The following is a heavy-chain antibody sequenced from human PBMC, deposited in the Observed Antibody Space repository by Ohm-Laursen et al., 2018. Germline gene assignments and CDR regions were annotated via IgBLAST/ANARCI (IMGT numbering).Heavy chain of an antibody. CDR1: GFTFSSYA. D-gene: IGHD3-10*01. CDR2: ISSSGSTI. Sequence: SLRLSCSASGFTFSSYAMSWVRQAPGKGLEWVSYISSSGSTIYYADSVKGRFTISRDNAKNSLYLQMNSLRAEDTAVYYCARGLGYGSGSSLYYYYYGMDVWGQGTTVTVSS. J-gene: IGHJ6*02. CDR3: ARGLGYGSGSSLYYYYYGMDV. V-gene: IGHV3-11*01.